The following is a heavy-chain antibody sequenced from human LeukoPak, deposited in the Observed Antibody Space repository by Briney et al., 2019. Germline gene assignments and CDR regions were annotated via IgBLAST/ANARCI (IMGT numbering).Heavy chain of an antibody. D-gene: IGHD3-3*01. CDR2: ISAYNGNT. CDR1: GYTFTSYG. J-gene: IGHJ4*02. CDR3: ARDGYDFWSGPSGY. Sequence: AASVKVSCKASGYTFTSYGISWVRQAPGQGLEWMGLISAYNGNTNYAQKLQGRVTMTTDTSTSTAYMELRSLRSDDTAVYYRARDGYDFWSGPSGYWGQGTLVTVSS. V-gene: IGHV1-18*01.